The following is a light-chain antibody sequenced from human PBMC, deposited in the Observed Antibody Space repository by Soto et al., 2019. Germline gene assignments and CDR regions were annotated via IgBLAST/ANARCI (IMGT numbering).Light chain of an antibody. CDR1: SSNIGTYF. Sequence: QSVLIQPPSASGTPGQRVTISCSGTSSNIGTYFVYWYQQLPGTTPKLLIYRNDQRPSGVPDRFSASKSGTSASLAISGLRSEDEADYYCAVWDDRLHGMFGGGTQLTVL. CDR2: RND. V-gene: IGLV1-47*01. J-gene: IGLJ7*01. CDR3: AVWDDRLHGM.